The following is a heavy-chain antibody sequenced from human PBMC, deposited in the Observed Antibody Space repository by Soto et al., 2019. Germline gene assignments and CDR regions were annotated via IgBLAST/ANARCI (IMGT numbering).Heavy chain of an antibody. CDR1: GYSFTSQY. Sequence: QVQLVQSGAEVKKPGASVKISCEASGYSFTSQYVHWVRQAPGQGLEWMGIINPNGGSTTYAQKFQGRVTMTRDTATSTVYMGLGSLTSGDTAVSYWAREGGPPPGGGGTEPLDIWGQGTMVTVAS. CDR3: AREGGPPPGGGGTEPLDI. J-gene: IGHJ3*02. V-gene: IGHV1-46*03. D-gene: IGHD3-16*01. CDR2: INPNGGST.